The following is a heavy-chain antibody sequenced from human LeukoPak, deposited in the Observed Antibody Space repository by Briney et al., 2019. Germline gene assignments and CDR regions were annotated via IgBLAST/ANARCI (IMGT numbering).Heavy chain of an antibody. CDR2: INPNSGGT. D-gene: IGHD1-26*01. V-gene: IGHV1-2*02. CDR3: ARDEDWSGSYFTPHFDY. CDR1: GYTFTSNA. Sequence: ASVKVSCKASGYTFTSNAISWVRQAPGQGLEWMGWINPNSGGTNYAQKFQGRVTMTRDTSISTAYMELSRLRSDDTAVYYCARDEDWSGSYFTPHFDYWGQGTLVTVSS. J-gene: IGHJ4*02.